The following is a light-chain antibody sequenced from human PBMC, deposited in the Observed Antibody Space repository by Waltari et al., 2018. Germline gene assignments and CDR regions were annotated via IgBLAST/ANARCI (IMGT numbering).Light chain of an antibody. V-gene: IGLV3-21*02. CDR3: QVWDINSDHWV. CDR1: NIVRKS. CDR2: DDS. Sequence: SYVLTQPPSLSLAPGQTATTTCGGNNIVRKSVHWYQQKPGQAPIMVVYDDSDRPSGIPERFSGSNSENTATLTIRSVEAGDEADYYCQVWDINSDHWVFGGGTKLTVL. J-gene: IGLJ3*02.